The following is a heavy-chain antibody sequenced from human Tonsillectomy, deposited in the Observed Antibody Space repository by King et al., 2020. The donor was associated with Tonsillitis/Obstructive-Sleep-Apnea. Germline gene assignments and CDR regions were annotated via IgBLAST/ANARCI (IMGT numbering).Heavy chain of an antibody. CDR2: IYYIGNT. V-gene: IGHV4-39*01. CDR3: AGHARNWFDP. CDR1: GGSISSSSYY. Sequence: QLQESGPGLVKPSETLSLTCTVSGGSISSSSYYWGWIRQPPGKGLEWIGSIYYIGNTYYNPSLKSRVTMSVDTSKNQFSLKLNSVTAADTAVYYCAGHARNWFDPWGQGTLVTVSS. J-gene: IGHJ5*02.